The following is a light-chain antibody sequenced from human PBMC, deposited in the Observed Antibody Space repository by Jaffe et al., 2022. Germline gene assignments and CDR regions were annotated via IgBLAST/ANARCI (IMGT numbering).Light chain of an antibody. V-gene: IGLV1-51*02. CDR3: GTWDSSLSAGV. CDR2: ENN. Sequence: QSVLTQPPSVSAAPGQKVTISCSGSSSNIANNFVSWYQQLPGTTPKLLMYENNKRPSGIPDRFSGSKSGTSATLRITGLQTGDEADYYCGTWDSSLSAGVFGGGTKLTVL. J-gene: IGLJ3*02. CDR1: SSNIANNF.